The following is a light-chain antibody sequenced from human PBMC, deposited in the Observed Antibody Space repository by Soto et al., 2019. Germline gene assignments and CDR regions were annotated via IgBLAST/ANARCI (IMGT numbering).Light chain of an antibody. V-gene: IGLV1-44*01. CDR3: AAWDDSLNGFYV. J-gene: IGLJ1*01. Sequence: QSVLTHPPSASGTPGQRVTISFFGSSSNIGSNTVNWYQQLPGTAPKLLIYSNNQRPSGVPDRFSGSKSGTSASLAISGLQSEDEADYYCAAWDDSLNGFYVFGTGTKVTVL. CDR1: SSNIGSNT. CDR2: SNN.